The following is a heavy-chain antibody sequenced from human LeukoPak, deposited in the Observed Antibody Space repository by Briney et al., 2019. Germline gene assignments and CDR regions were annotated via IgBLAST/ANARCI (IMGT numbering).Heavy chain of an antibody. CDR2: IKQDGVEK. Sequence: PGGSLRLSCAASGFTFSSYWMSWVRQAPGKGLEWVANIKQDGVEKYYVDSVKGRFTISRVNAKNSLYLQMNSLRAEDTAVYYCARDHNYVWGSYHSFDYWGQGTLVTVSS. V-gene: IGHV3-7*03. J-gene: IGHJ4*02. CDR1: GFTFSSYW. CDR3: ARDHNYVWGSYHSFDY. D-gene: IGHD3-16*02.